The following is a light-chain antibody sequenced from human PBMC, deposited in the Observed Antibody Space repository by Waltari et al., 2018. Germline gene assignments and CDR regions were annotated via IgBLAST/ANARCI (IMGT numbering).Light chain of an antibody. CDR2: AAS. J-gene: IGKJ1*01. CDR3: QQYYSIPPT. Sequence: DIQMTQSPSSLSASVGDRVTITCRASQGISNSLAWYQQKAGKAPKLLLYAASRLESGVPARFGGSGSGTDYTLTISSLQAEDFATYYCQQYYSIPPTFGQGTKVEIK. CDR1: QGISNS. V-gene: IGKV1-NL1*01.